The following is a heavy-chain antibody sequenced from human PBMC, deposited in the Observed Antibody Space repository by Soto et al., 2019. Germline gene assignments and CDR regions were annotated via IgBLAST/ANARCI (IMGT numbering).Heavy chain of an antibody. CDR1: GFTVSTYG. CDR2: ISRDGGTK. J-gene: IGHJ4*02. Sequence: QVPLVESGGGVVQPGRSLRLSCAVSGFTVSTYGMHWVSQAPGKGLEWVAVISRDGGTKYYADSVKGRFTISRDNSRNTLFLVMNSLRGDDMAVYYCTGEVASGYWGQGTLVTVSS. CDR3: TGEVASGY. D-gene: IGHD2-8*02. V-gene: IGHV3-30*03.